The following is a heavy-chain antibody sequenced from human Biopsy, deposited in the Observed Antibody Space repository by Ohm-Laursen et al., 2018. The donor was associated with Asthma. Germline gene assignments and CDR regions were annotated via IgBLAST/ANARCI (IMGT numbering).Heavy chain of an antibody. V-gene: IGHV3-33*01. Sequence: SLRLSCAASGITFSTHGMHWVRQAPGKGLEWVAFIWYDGRKKTYADSVKGRFTISRDNSKNTLYLQMNSLRAEDTAVYYCARKIAARGGMGVWGQGTTVTVSS. J-gene: IGHJ6*02. CDR1: GITFSTHG. CDR2: IWYDGRKK. D-gene: IGHD6-6*01. CDR3: ARKIAARGGMGV.